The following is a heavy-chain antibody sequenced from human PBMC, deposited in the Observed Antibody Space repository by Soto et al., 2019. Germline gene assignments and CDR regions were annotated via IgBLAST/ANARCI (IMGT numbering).Heavy chain of an antibody. CDR2: ISYDGSER. D-gene: IGHD3-22*01. J-gene: IGHJ5*02. V-gene: IGHV3-30*03. CDR3: ARDYYDSSGYLTITRTFDP. Sequence: PGGSLSLSCAASGFSFSNYGIHWVRQAPGKGLEWVAFISYDGSERYYADSVKGRFTISRDNSKNTLYLQMNSLRPEDTAVYYCARDYYDSSGYLTITRTFDPWGLGTLVTVSS. CDR1: GFSFSNYG.